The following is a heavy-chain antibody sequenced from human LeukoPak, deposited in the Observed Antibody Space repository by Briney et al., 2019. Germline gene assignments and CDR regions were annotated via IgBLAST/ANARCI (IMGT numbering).Heavy chain of an antibody. J-gene: IGHJ4*02. V-gene: IGHV4-59*01. CDR1: GGSISSYY. D-gene: IGHD4-11*01. CDR2: IYYSGST. Sequence: SETLSLTCTVSGGSISSYYWSWIRQPPGKGLEWIGYIYYSGSTNYNPSLKSRVTVSVDTSKNQFSLKLSSVTAADTAVYYCAAGVTQYYFDYWAREPWSPSPQ. CDR3: AAGVTQYYFDY.